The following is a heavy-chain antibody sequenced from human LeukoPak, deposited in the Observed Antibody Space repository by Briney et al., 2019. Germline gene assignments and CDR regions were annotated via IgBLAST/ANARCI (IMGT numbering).Heavy chain of an antibody. J-gene: IGHJ4*02. V-gene: IGHV4-34*01. CDR3: ARPGLQTYYYDSSGYYYVD. D-gene: IGHD3-22*01. CDR1: GGSFSGYY. CDR2: INHSGST. Sequence: PSETLSLTCAVYGGSFSGYYWSRIRQPPGKGLEWIGEINHSGSTNYNPSLKSRVTISVDTSKNQFSLKLSSVTAADTAVYYCARPGLQTYYYDSSGYYYVDWGQGTLVTVSS.